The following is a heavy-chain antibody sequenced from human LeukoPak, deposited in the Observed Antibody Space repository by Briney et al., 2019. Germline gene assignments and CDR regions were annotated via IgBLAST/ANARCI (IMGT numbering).Heavy chain of an antibody. J-gene: IGHJ3*02. V-gene: IGHV3-23*01. CDR3: AKRYNYAFDI. D-gene: IGHD5-24*01. CDR2: VSGSGDIT. Sequence: PGGSLRLSCAASGFTFSSHAMSWVRQAQGKGLEWVSLVSGSGDITYYADSVKGRFTIFRDNSKNTLYLQMNSLRAEDTAVYYCAKRYNYAFDIWGQGTMVTVSS. CDR1: GFTFSSHA.